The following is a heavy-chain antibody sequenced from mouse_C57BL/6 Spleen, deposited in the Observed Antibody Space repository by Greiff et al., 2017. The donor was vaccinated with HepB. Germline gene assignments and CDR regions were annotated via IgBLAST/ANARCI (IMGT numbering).Heavy chain of an antibody. CDR3: ARYDYAYYYAMDY. D-gene: IGHD2-4*01. V-gene: IGHV1-18*01. Sequence: EVQRQQSGPELVKPGASVKIPCKASGYTFTDYNMDWVKQSHGKSLEWIGDINPNNGGTIYNQKFKGKATLTVDKSSSTAYMELRSLTSEDTAVYYCARYDYAYYYAMDYWGQGTSVTVSS. CDR1: GYTFTDYN. CDR2: INPNNGGT. J-gene: IGHJ4*01.